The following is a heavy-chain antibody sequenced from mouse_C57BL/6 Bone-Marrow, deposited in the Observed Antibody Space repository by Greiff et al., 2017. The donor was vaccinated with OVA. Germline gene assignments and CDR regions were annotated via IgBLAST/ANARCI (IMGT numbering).Heavy chain of an antibody. CDR1: GYTFTSYW. D-gene: IGHD3-2*02. CDR3: ARVQLRLRFSYYFDY. V-gene: IGHV1-52*01. J-gene: IGHJ2*01. CDR2: IDPSDSET. Sequence: QVQLQQPGAELVRPGSSVKLSCKASGYTFTSYWMHWVKQRPIQGLEWIGNIDPSDSETHYNQKFKDKATLTVDKSSSTAYMQLSSLTSEDSAVYYCARVQLRLRFSYYFDYWGQGTTLTVSS.